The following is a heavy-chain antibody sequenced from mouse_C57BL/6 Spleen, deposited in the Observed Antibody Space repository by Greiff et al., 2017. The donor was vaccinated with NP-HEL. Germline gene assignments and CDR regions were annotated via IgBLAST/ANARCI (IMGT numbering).Heavy chain of an antibody. CDR2: IDPSDSYT. CDR3: ERRDYYGRSYRYFDV. J-gene: IGHJ1*03. CDR1: GYTFTSYW. D-gene: IGHD1-1*01. Sequence: VQLQQPGAELVKPGASVKLSCKASGYTFTSYWMQWVKQRPGQGLEWIGEIDPSDSYTNYNQKFKGKATLTVDTSSSTAYMQLSSRTSEDSAVYDCERRDYYGRSYRYFDVWGTGTTVTVAT. V-gene: IGHV1-50*01.